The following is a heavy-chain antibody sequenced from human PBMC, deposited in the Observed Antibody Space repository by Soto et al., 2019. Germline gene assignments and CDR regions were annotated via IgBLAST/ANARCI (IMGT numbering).Heavy chain of an antibody. CDR3: VVGPRLPQAFDI. Sequence: QVQLVESGGGVVQPGRSLRLSCAASGFTFSHYGMHWVHQAPGKGLEWVAVIWYDGSNKNYADSVKGRFTISRDSSKNTLYLQMNSLRADDTAVYYCVVGPRLPQAFDIWGQGTMVTVSS. D-gene: IGHD3-16*01. CDR1: GFTFSHYG. CDR2: IWYDGSNK. J-gene: IGHJ3*02. V-gene: IGHV3-33*01.